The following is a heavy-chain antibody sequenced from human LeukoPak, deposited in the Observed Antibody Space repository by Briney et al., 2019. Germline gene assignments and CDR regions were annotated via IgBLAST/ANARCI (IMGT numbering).Heavy chain of an antibody. CDR2: ISSSSSYI. V-gene: IGHV3-21*01. CDR3: ARSIDSSSWTL. Sequence: GGSLRLSCAASGFTFTSYSMNWVRQAPGKGLEWVSSISSSSSYIYYADSVKGRFTISRDNAKNSLYLQMNSLRAEDTAVYYCARSIDSSSWTLWGQGTLVTVSS. J-gene: IGHJ4*02. CDR1: GFTFTSYS. D-gene: IGHD6-13*01.